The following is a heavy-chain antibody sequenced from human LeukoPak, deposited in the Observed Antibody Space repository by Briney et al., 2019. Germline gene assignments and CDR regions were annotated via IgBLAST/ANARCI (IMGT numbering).Heavy chain of an antibody. Sequence: SETLFLTCTVSGYSISSGYYWGWIRQPPGKGLEWIGSIYHSGSTYYNPSLKSRVTISVDTSKNQFSLRLGSVTAADTAVYYCARAVAGPDYWGQGTLVTVSS. D-gene: IGHD6-19*01. CDR2: IYHSGST. CDR3: ARAVAGPDY. CDR1: GYSISSGYY. J-gene: IGHJ4*02. V-gene: IGHV4-38-2*02.